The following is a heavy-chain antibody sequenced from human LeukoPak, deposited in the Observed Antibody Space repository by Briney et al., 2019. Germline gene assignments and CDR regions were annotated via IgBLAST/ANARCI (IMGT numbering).Heavy chain of an antibody. CDR2: ISSSSSYT. D-gene: IGHD6-25*01. J-gene: IGHJ4*02. V-gene: IGHV3-21*03. CDR1: GFTFSSYS. Sequence: GGSLRLSCAASGFTFSSYSMNWVRQAPGKGLEWVSSISSSSSYTYYADSVKGRFTISRDNAKNSLYLQMNSLKTEDTAVYYCTTAGIAARWGQGTLVTVSS. CDR3: TTAGIAAR.